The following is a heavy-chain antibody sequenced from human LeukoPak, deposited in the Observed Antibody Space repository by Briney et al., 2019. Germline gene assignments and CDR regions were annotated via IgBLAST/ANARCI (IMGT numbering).Heavy chain of an antibody. J-gene: IGHJ3*02. Sequence: EGSLRLSCAASGFTFDDYGMSWVRQAPGKGLEWVSGINWNGGSTGYADSVKGRFTISRDNAKNSLYLQMNSLRAEDTALYYCARDYYDNSGPHDAFDIWGQGTMVTVSS. D-gene: IGHD3-22*01. CDR3: ARDYYDNSGPHDAFDI. CDR2: INWNGGST. V-gene: IGHV3-20*04. CDR1: GFTFDDYG.